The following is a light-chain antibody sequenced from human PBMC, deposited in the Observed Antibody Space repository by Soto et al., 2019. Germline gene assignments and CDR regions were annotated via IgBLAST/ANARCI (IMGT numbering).Light chain of an antibody. J-gene: IGKJ1*01. Sequence: IVLTQSLGTLSFSPVERATLSCTTSQSVNSRYLAWYQQRPGQAPRLLIYGASTRPTGIPDRFSGSGSGTEVTLTLSSLQSEDFAVYYCQQYNNWPRTFGQGTKVDIK. CDR3: QQYNNWPRT. CDR1: QSVNSRY. CDR2: GAS. V-gene: IGKV3D-15*01.